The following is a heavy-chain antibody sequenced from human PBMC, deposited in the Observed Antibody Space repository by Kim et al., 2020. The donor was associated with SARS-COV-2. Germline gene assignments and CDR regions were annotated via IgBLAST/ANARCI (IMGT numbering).Heavy chain of an antibody. CDR2: INPSGGST. Sequence: ASVKVSCKASGYTFTSYYMHWVRQAPGQGLEWMGIINPSGGSTSYAQKFQGRVTMTRDTSTSTVYMELSSLRSEDTAVYYCARPQLATVVTPVSKSYYYYYGMDVWGQGTTVTVSS. CDR1: GYTFTSYY. CDR3: ARPQLATVVTPVSKSYYYYYGMDV. V-gene: IGHV1-46*01. J-gene: IGHJ6*02. D-gene: IGHD4-17*01.